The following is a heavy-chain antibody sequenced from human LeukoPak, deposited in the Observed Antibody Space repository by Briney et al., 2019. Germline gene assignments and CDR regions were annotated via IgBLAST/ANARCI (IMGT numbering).Heavy chain of an antibody. CDR1: GSSISSGYY. D-gene: IGHD6-19*01. V-gene: IGHV4-38-2*02. CDR2: IFHSGRT. Sequence: SGTLSLTCPVSGSSISSGYYGGWFRQPPGRGLEWIGSIFHSGRTYYNPSLKSRVTILVDTSKNQLSLKLSSVTAADTAVYYCARDDTGYSSGWSKDFDYWGQGTLVTVPS. J-gene: IGHJ4*02. CDR3: ARDDTGYSSGWSKDFDY.